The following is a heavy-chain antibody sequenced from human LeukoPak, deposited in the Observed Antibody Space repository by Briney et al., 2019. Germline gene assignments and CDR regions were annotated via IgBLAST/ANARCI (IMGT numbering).Heavy chain of an antibody. Sequence: GGSLRLSCAASGFTFSSCGMHWVRQAPGKGLEWVAVISYDGSNKYYADSVKGRFTISRDNSKNTLYLQMNSLRAEDTAVYYCAKGGITMVRGAFDIRGQGTMVTVSS. V-gene: IGHV3-30*18. J-gene: IGHJ3*02. D-gene: IGHD3-10*01. CDR2: ISYDGSNK. CDR1: GFTFSSCG. CDR3: AKGGITMVRGAFDI.